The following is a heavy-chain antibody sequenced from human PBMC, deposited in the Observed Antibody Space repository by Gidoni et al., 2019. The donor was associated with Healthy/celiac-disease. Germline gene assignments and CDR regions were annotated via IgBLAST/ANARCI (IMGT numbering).Heavy chain of an antibody. D-gene: IGHD4-17*01. CDR2: ISYDGRNK. V-gene: IGHV3-30-3*01. CDR3: ARDSLSTTGVAWYFDL. J-gene: IGHJ2*01. Sequence: QVQLVESGGGVVQPGRSLRLSCAASGFTFSSYAMHWVRPAPGKGLEWVAVISYDGRNKYYADSVKGRFTISRDNSKNTLYLQMNSLRAEDTAVYYCARDSLSTTGVAWYFDLWGRGTLVTVSS. CDR1: GFTFSSYA.